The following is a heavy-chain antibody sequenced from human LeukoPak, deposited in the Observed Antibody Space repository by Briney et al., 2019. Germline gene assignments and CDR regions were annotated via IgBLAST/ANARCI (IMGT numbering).Heavy chain of an antibody. CDR1: GFTFSTYN. CDR2: ISSSSNYI. CDR3: ARDVVPFAPDYFDV. Sequence: GGSLRLSCAASGFTFSTYNMNWVRQAPGKGLEWVSSISSSSNYIYYADSVKGRFTISRDNAKNSLYLQMNSLRAEDTDVYHSARDVVPFAPDYFDVWGQARRVTVSS. V-gene: IGHV3-21*01. J-gene: IGHJ3*01. D-gene: IGHD2-15*01.